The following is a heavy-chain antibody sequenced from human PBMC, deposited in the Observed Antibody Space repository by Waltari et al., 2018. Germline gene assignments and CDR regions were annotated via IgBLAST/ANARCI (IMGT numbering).Heavy chain of an antibody. V-gene: IGHV1-8*01. CDR2: MSPATGDT. CDR1: GYTFTRYD. D-gene: IGHD3-16*01. CDR3: ARDIMAP. J-gene: IGHJ5*02. Sequence: QVQLIQSGTEVRKPGASVKVSCKTSGYTFTRYDINWVRQAAGQGLEWLGWMSPATGDTGYAQKFQGRINMTRNTSINTAYLVLSSLTSEDTAIYYCARDIMAPWGQGTRVSVSS.